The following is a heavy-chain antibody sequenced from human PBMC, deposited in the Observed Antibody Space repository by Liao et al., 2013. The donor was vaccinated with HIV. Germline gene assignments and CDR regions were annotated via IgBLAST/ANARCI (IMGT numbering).Heavy chain of an antibody. D-gene: IGHD4-11*01. CDR2: IFTSGTT. Sequence: QVQLQEVGPGLIKPSETLSLTCTVSSGSLDGYFWAWIRQPAGKGLESIGRIFTSGTTTYSPSLQSRVTMSIDTSKNQFSLRLASLSAADTGLYFCARVRLGALDAFDVWGQGTMVTVAS. V-gene: IGHV4-4*07. CDR1: SGSLDGYF. J-gene: IGHJ3*01. CDR3: ARVRLGALDAFDV.